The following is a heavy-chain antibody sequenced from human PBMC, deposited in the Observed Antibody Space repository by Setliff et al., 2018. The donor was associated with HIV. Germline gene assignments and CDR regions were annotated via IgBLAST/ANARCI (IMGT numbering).Heavy chain of an antibody. CDR2: IFTSGDT. J-gene: IGHJ4*02. V-gene: IGHV4-4*09. CDR3: ASAPLYFYDGSSYLKY. Sequence: SETLSLTCTVSGVSISNYYWNWIRQPPGKGLEWIGYIFTSGDTNYNPSLRSRVTLSVDTSKNQVSLKLGSVTAAATAVYFCASAPLYFYDGSSYLKYWGQGSQVTVSS. D-gene: IGHD3-22*01. CDR1: GVSISNYY.